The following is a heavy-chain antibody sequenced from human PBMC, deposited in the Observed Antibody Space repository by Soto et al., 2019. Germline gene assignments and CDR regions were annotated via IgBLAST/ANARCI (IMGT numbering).Heavy chain of an antibody. Sequence: VQLVQSGAEVKKPGSSVKVSCKASGGTFSSYTISWVRQAPGQGLEWMGRIIPILGIANYAQKFQGRVTITADKSTSTAYMELSSLRSEDTAVYYCAREPYSYYSNYSDDAFDIWGQGTMVTVSS. V-gene: IGHV1-69*08. CDR2: IIPILGIA. CDR3: AREPYSYYSNYSDDAFDI. J-gene: IGHJ3*02. CDR1: GGTFSSYT. D-gene: IGHD4-4*01.